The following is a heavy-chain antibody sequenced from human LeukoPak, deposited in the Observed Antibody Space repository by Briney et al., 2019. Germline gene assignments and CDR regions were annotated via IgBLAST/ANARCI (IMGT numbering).Heavy chain of an antibody. Sequence: PGGSLRLSCAPSGFNFSNYGMHWVRQAPGKGLEWVALILYDGSNKYYADSVKGRFTISRDNAKNSLYLQMNSLRAEDTAVYYCARGYGDSVDYWGQGTLVTVSS. J-gene: IGHJ4*02. D-gene: IGHD4-17*01. CDR2: ILYDGSNK. V-gene: IGHV3-30*03. CDR1: GFNFSNYG. CDR3: ARGYGDSVDY.